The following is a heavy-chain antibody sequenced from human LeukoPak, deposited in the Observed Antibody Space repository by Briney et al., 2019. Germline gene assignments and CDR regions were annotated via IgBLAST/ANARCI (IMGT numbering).Heavy chain of an antibody. J-gene: IGHJ4*02. V-gene: IGHV3-23*01. CDR2: ISGSLSGSGGST. D-gene: IGHD3-3*01. CDR3: AKDRRSITIFGVDPFDY. CDR1: GFTFSSYS. Sequence: GGSLRLSCAASGFTFSSYSMNWVRQAPGKGLEWVSTISGSLSGSGGSTNHADSVKGRFTISRDNSKNTLYLQMNSLRAEDTAVYYCAKDRRSITIFGVDPFDYWGQGTLVTVSS.